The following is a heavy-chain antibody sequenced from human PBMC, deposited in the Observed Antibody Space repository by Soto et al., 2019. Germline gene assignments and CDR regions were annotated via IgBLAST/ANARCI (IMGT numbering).Heavy chain of an antibody. CDR1: GFTFSSYS. D-gene: IGHD3-22*01. CDR2: ISSSSSYI. J-gene: IGHJ4*02. CDR3: ARDRTVYYDSSGYRPH. V-gene: IGHV3-21*01. Sequence: PGGSLRLSCAASGFTFSSYSMNWVRQAPGKGLEWVSSISSSSSYIYYADSVKGRFTISRDNAKNSLYLQMNSLRAEDTAVYYCARDRTVYYDSSGYRPHWGQGTLVTVSS.